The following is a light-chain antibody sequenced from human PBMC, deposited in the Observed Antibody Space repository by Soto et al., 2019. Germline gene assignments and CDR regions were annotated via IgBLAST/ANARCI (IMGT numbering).Light chain of an antibody. J-gene: IGKJ5*01. Sequence: ELALTQSPDTVSLSPGETATLSCGASQSIASSSLAWYQQKPGLAPRLLIYDASTRAAGIPDRFSGSGSGTEFTLTISTLEPEDFAVYYCQQYGSSRPITFGQGTRLEIK. CDR2: DAS. CDR3: QQYGSSRPIT. V-gene: IGKV3D-20*01. CDR1: QSIASSS.